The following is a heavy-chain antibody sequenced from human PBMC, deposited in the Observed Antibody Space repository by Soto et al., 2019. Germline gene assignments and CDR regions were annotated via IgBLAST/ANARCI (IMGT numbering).Heavy chain of an antibody. CDR3: AKTAGSSSWYQSPFDL. CDR1: GGSISNSHW. V-gene: IGHV4-4*02. J-gene: IGHJ3*01. Sequence: SETLSLTCSVSGGSISNSHWCSWVRQPPGKGLEWSGEIHHRGSTNSSPFLMIRVTISVDKSKTQFSLKLSSVPAADTAVYYCAKTAGSSSWYQSPFDLWG. CDR2: IHHRGST. D-gene: IGHD6-13*01.